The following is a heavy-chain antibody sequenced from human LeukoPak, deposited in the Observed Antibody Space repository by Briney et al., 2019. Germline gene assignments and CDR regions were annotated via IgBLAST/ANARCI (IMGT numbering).Heavy chain of an antibody. D-gene: IGHD5-24*01. CDR3: ARVVAWLQFSGSAFDM. J-gene: IGHJ3*02. CDR2: INPNRGGT. V-gene: IGHV1-2*02. CDR1: GYTFTDYY. Sequence: ASVKVSFKGSGYTFTDYYVHWVRQAPGQGGERMGWINPNRGGTKYTQKFQGRVTITRETAIRTAYMELKSLRSDDTAVFYCARVVAWLQFSGSAFDMWGQGTMVTVSS.